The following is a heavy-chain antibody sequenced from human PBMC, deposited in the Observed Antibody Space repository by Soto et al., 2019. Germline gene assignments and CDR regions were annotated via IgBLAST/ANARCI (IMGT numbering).Heavy chain of an antibody. D-gene: IGHD6-13*01. CDR2: ISGSGGST. CDR3: AKGSSRSGYVAFDI. Sequence: GGSLRLSCAASGFTFSSYAMSWVRQAPGKGLEGVSAISGSGGSTYYADSVKGRFTIARDNSKNTLYLQMNSLRAEDTAVYCCAKGSSRSGYVAFDIWGQGTMVTVSS. J-gene: IGHJ3*02. V-gene: IGHV3-23*01. CDR1: GFTFSSYA.